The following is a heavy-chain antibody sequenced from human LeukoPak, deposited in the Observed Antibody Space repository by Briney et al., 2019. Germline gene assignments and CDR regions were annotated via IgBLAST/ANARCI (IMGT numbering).Heavy chain of an antibody. J-gene: IGHJ4*02. CDR3: ARSSSPVY. CDR1: EFTFSSYW. V-gene: IGHV3-74*01. Sequence: GGSLRLSCAASEFTFSSYWMHWVRQAPGKGLVWVTRISTDGSSTNYADSVKGRFTISRDNAKNMVYLQMNSLRAEDTAVYYCARSSSPVYWGQGTLVTVSS. D-gene: IGHD6-13*01. CDR2: ISTDGSST.